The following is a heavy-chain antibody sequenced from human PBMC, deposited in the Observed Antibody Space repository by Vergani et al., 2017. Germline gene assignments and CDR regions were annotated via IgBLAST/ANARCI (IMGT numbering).Heavy chain of an antibody. V-gene: IGHV3-21*01. Sequence: EVQLVESGGGLVKPGGSLRLSCAASGFTFSSYSMNWVRQAPGKGLEWVSSISSSSSYIYYADSVKGRFTISRDNAKNSLYLQMNSLRAEDTAVYYCARGRRGFGESLNGDYWGQGTLVTVSS. CDR2: ISSSSSYI. J-gene: IGHJ4*02. CDR3: ARGRRGFGESLNGDY. CDR1: GFTFSSYS. D-gene: IGHD3-10*01.